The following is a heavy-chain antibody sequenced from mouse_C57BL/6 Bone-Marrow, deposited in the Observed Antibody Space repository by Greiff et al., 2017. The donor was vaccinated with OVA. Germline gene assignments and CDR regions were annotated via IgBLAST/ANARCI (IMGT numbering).Heavy chain of an antibody. D-gene: IGHD2-12*01. J-gene: IGHJ2*01. V-gene: IGHV1-52*01. CDR3: ARWMSYGGVFFDY. CDR2: IDPSDSET. CDR1: GYTFTSYW. Sequence: QVQLQQSGAELVRPGSSVKLSCKASGYTFTSYWMHWVKQRPIQGLEWIGNIDPSDSETHYNQKFKDKATLTVDKSSSTAYMQLRSLTSEDSAVYYCARWMSYGGVFFDYWGQGTTLTVSS.